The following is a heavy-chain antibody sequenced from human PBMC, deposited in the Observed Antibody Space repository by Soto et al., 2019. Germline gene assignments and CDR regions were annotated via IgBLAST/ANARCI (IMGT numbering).Heavy chain of an antibody. Sequence: QVQLVQSGAEVKKPGSSVKVSCKASGGTFSSYAISWVRQAPGQGLEWMGGIIPIFGTANYAQKFQGRVTXAXXEPTSTAHLELSSLRSEETGVYYWARTDYGDYAQGWGQGTLVTVSS. J-gene: IGHJ4*02. CDR2: IIPIFGTA. D-gene: IGHD4-17*01. CDR1: GGTFSSYA. V-gene: IGHV1-69*12. CDR3: ARTDYGDYAQG.